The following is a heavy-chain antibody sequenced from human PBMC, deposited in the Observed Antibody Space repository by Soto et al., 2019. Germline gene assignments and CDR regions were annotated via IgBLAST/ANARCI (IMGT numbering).Heavy chain of an antibody. CDR3: AGTAAAGLTTAYYYPGMDV. CDR2: INHSGST. Sequence: SETLSLTCAVYGGSFSGYYWSWIRQPPGKGLEWIGEINHSGSTNYNPSLKSRVTISVDTSKNQFSLKLSSVTAADTAVYYCAGTAAAGLTTAYYYPGMDVWGQGTTVTVSS. J-gene: IGHJ6*02. CDR1: GGSFSGYY. D-gene: IGHD6-13*01. V-gene: IGHV4-34*01.